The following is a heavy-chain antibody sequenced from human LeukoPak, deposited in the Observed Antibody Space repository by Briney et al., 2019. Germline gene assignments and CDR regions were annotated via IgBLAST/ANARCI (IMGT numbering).Heavy chain of an antibody. CDR3: ARGRDYYDSSGNDAFDI. CDR1: GFTFSSYA. Sequence: GGSLRLSCAASGFTFSSYAMHWVRQAPGKGLEWVAVISYDGSNKYYADSVKGRFTISRDNSKNTLYLQMNSLRAEDTAVYYCARGRDYYDSSGNDAFDIWGQGTMVTVSS. D-gene: IGHD3-22*01. V-gene: IGHV3-30*04. CDR2: ISYDGSNK. J-gene: IGHJ3*02.